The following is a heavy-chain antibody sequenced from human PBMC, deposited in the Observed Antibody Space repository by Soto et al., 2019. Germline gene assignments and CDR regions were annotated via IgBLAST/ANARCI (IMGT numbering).Heavy chain of an antibody. V-gene: IGHV1-18*01. CDR3: ARDECGYSYGPTMNWFDP. CDR1: GYTFTSYG. Sequence: QVQLVQSGAEVKKPGASVKVSCKASGYTFTSYGISWVRQAPGQGLEWMGWISAYNGNTNYAQKLQGRVTMTTDTSISTAYRELRSLRSDDTAVYYCARDECGYSYGPTMNWFDPWGQGTLVTVSS. D-gene: IGHD5-18*01. J-gene: IGHJ5*02. CDR2: ISAYNGNT.